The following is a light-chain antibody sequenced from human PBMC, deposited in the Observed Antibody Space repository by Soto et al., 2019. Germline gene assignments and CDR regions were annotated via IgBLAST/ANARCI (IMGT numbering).Light chain of an antibody. Sequence: EIVLPQSPGTLSLSPGERATLSCRASQSVSSNYFAWYQQRPGQAPRLLIYDASSRATGIPDRFSGSGSGTDFTLTISRLEPEDFAVYYCQQYETSPRAFGQGTKVEIK. CDR1: QSVSSNY. J-gene: IGKJ1*01. CDR3: QQYETSPRA. V-gene: IGKV3-20*01. CDR2: DAS.